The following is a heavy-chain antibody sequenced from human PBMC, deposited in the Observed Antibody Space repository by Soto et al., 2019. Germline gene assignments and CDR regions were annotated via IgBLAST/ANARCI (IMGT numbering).Heavy chain of an antibody. CDR2: ISAYNGST. CDR3: ARGRVPAADYYYYGMDV. CDR1: GYTFTSYG. V-gene: IGHV1-18*04. D-gene: IGHD2-2*01. J-gene: IGHJ6*02. Sequence: GASVKVSCKASGYTFTSYGINWVRQAPGQGLEWLGWISAYNGSTNYAQSLQGRITMTTDTFTSTAYMELRSLRSDDTAVYYCARGRVPAADYYYYGMDVWGQGTTVTVS.